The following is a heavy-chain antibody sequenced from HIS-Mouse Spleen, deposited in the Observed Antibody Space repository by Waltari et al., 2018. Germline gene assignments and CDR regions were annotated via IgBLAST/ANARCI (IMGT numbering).Heavy chain of an antibody. Sequence: QVQLVQSGAEVKKPGASVKVSCKASGYTFTGYYMHWVRQAPGQGLEWMGWMNPNSGGKNYAKKFQGRVTMTRDTSISTAYMELSRLRSDDTAVYYCARVSSGGSDFDYWGQGTLVTVSS. CDR3: ARVSSGGSDFDY. D-gene: IGHD3-16*01. CDR1: GYTFTGYY. CDR2: MNPNSGGK. J-gene: IGHJ4*02. V-gene: IGHV1-2*02.